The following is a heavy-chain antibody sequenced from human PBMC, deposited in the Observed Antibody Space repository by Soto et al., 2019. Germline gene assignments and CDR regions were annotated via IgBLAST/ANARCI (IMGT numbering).Heavy chain of an antibody. CDR2: YSGST. D-gene: IGHD6-19*01. J-gene: IGHJ4*02. V-gene: IGHV4-59*08. Sequence: SETLSLTCTVSGASISRDRWNWIRQPPGKGPEWIGDYSGSTNYNPSLKSRVTISVDTSKNQFSLKLSSVTAADTAVYFCATYTSGGGGRGYWGQGTLVTVSS. CDR3: ATYTSGGGGRGY. CDR1: GASISRDR.